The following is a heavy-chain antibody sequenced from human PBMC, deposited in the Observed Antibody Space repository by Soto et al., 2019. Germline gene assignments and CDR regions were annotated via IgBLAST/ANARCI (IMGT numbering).Heavy chain of an antibody. CDR1: GYTFTSYY. CDR2: INPSGGST. Sequence: ASVKVSCKASGYTFTSYYMHWVRQAPGQGLEWMGIINPSGGSTSYAQKFQGRVTMTRDTSTSTVYMELSSLRSEDTAVYYCARVDFGPQYYYGMDVWGQGTTVTVSS. D-gene: IGHD3-10*01. J-gene: IGHJ6*02. V-gene: IGHV1-46*03. CDR3: ARVDFGPQYYYGMDV.